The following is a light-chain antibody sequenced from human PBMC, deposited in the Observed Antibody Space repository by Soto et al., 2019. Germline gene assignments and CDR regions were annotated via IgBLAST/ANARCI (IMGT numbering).Light chain of an antibody. CDR3: QQYNNWPWT. Sequence: EIVMTQSPATLSVSPGERATLSCRASQNVSSNLAWYQQKPGQAPRLLIYVASTRATGIPARLTGSGSGTEFPLTISSLQSEDFAVYYCQQYNNWPWTFGQGTKVEIK. CDR2: VAS. V-gene: IGKV3-15*01. CDR1: QNVSSN. J-gene: IGKJ1*01.